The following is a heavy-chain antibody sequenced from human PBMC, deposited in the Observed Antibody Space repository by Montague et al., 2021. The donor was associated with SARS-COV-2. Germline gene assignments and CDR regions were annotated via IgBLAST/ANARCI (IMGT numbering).Heavy chain of an antibody. CDR2: IYYSGST. J-gene: IGHJ4*02. Sequence: SETLSLTCTVSGGSLSSYYWSWIRQPPGKGLEWIGYIYYSGSTNYNPSLKSRVTISVDTSKNQFSLKLSSVTAADTAVYYCARVFPRWLQFDPYFDYWGQGTLVTVSS. CDR3: ARVFPRWLQFDPYFDY. D-gene: IGHD5-24*01. CDR1: GGSLSSYY. V-gene: IGHV4-59*01.